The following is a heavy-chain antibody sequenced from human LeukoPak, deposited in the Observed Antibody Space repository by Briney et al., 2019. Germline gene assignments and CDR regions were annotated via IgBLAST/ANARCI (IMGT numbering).Heavy chain of an antibody. D-gene: IGHD6-13*01. Sequence: SVNVSCKASVYTFSNYDINWVRRAPGQGLEWLGWMNPNTTNTGYAQKFQGRVSMTRNTSISTAYMELSSLRSDDTAVYYCARGPPESPSSDYWGQGTLVTVSS. J-gene: IGHJ4*02. V-gene: IGHV1-8*01. CDR1: VYTFSNYD. CDR3: ARGPPESPSSDY. CDR2: MNPNTTNT.